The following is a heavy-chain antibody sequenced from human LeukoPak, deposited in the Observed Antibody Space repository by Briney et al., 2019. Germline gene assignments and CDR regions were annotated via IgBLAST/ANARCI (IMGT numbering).Heavy chain of an antibody. J-gene: IGHJ5*02. CDR3: ARDKSPGSGYYFNWFDP. D-gene: IGHD3-22*01. CDR1: GGTFSGYA. Sequence: SVKVSCKASGGTFSGYAISWVRQAPGQGLEWMGGIIPIFGTANYAQKFQGRVTITADESTSTAYMELSSLRSEDTAVYYCARDKSPGSGYYFNWFDPWGQGTLVTVSS. V-gene: IGHV1-69*13. CDR2: IIPIFGTA.